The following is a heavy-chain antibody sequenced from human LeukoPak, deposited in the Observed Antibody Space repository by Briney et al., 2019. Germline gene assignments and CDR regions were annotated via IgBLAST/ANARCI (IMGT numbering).Heavy chain of an antibody. Sequence: ASVKVSCKASGYTFTSYGISWVRQAPGQGLEWMAWISANNDKTNYAQKFQGRVTVTTDTSTSTAYMELRSLRSDDTAVYYCARVGIGYYDKSGYYPYYCDSWGQGTLVTVSS. D-gene: IGHD3-22*01. V-gene: IGHV1-18*01. CDR3: ARVGIGYYDKSGYYPYYCDS. J-gene: IGHJ4*02. CDR1: GYTFTSYG. CDR2: ISANNDKT.